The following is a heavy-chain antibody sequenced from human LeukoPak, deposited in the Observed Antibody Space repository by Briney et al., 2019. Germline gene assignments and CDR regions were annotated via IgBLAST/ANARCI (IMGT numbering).Heavy chain of an antibody. V-gene: IGHV5-51*01. CDR2: IYPGDSDT. Sequence: HGESLKISCKTSGFTFTTHWIAWVRQKPGEGLELMGIIYPGDSDTNYSPAFQGQVTISADKSTNTAYLLWSSLKASDTAMYYCARRGGSSDYWGQGTLVTVSS. D-gene: IGHD5-24*01. CDR3: ARRGGSSDY. J-gene: IGHJ4*02. CDR1: GFTFTTHW.